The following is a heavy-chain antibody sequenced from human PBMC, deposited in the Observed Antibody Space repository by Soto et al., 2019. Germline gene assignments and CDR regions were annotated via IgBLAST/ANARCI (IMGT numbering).Heavy chain of an antibody. CDR2: IYHSGST. D-gene: IGHD5-12*01. CDR1: GGSISSGGYS. Sequence: SETLSLTCTVSGGSISSGGYSWSWLRQPPGKGLEWIGYIYHSGSTYYNPSLKSRVTISVDRSKNQISLKLSSVTAADTAVYYCAGGPGVARNYWGQGTLVTVSS. CDR3: AGGPGVARNY. J-gene: IGHJ4*02. V-gene: IGHV4-30-2*01.